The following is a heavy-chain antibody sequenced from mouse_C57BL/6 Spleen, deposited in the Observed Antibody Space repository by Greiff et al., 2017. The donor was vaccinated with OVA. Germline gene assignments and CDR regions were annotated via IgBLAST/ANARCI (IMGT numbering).Heavy chain of an antibody. D-gene: IGHD1-1*01. V-gene: IGHV2-4*01. Sequence: VKLMESGPGLVQPSQSLSITCTVSGFSLTSYGVHWVRQPPGKGLEWLGVIWSGGSTDYNAAFISRLSISKDNSKSQVFFKMNSLQADDTAIYYCAKTYGSSYEGGFAYWGQGTLVTVSA. CDR2: IWSGGST. J-gene: IGHJ3*01. CDR1: GFSLTSYG. CDR3: AKTYGSSYEGGFAY.